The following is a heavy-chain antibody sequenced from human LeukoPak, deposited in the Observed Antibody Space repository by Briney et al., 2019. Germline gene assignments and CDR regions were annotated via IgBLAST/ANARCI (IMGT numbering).Heavy chain of an antibody. D-gene: IGHD3-10*01. V-gene: IGHV4-34*01. CDR1: GGSFSSYY. Sequence: SETLSLTCAVYGGSFSSYYWAWVRQTPGNGLEWIGEINHSGSTNYNPSLKSRVTVSIDTSKNQFPLKLTSVTAADTGIYFCARHGLGRGVYITRQYNYYMDVWGTGTTVTVSS. CDR2: INHSGST. CDR3: ARHGLGRGVYITRQYNYYMDV. J-gene: IGHJ6*03.